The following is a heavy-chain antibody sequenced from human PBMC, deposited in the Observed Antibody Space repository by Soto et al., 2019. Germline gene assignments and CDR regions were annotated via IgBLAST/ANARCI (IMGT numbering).Heavy chain of an antibody. CDR2: ISGSGGST. J-gene: IGHJ4*02. CDR3: ATNRELRFLEWLLWSFDY. D-gene: IGHD3-3*01. Sequence: GGPLRLSCAASGFTFSGYAMSWVRQAPRKGLEGVSAISGSGGSTYYADSVKGRFTISRDNSKNTLYLQMNSLRAEDTAVYYCATNRELRFLEWLLWSFDYWGQGTLVTGSS. V-gene: IGHV3-23*01. CDR1: GFTFSGYA.